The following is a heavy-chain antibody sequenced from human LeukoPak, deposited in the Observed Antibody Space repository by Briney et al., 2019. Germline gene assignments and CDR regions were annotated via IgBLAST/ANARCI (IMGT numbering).Heavy chain of an antibody. CDR2: INHSGST. J-gene: IGHJ6*02. D-gene: IGHD6-19*01. Sequence: PSETLSLTCAVYGGSFSGYYWSWIRQPPGKGLEWIGEINHSGSTNYNPSLKSRVTISVDTSKNQFSLKLSSVTAADTAVYYCARDGAVAGTNYYYGMDVWGQGTTVTVSS. CDR1: GGSFSGYY. CDR3: ARDGAVAGTNYYYGMDV. V-gene: IGHV4-34*01.